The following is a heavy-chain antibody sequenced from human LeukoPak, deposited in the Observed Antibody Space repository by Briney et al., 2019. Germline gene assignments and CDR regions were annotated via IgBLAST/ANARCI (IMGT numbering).Heavy chain of an antibody. CDR3: ARDQQQLVRGYFDY. V-gene: IGHV4-38-2*02. Sequence: SETLSLTCTVSGYSISSGYYWGWIRQPPGKGPEWIGSIYHSGSTYYNPSLKSRVTISVDTSKNQFSLKLSSVTAADTAVYYCARDQQQLVRGYFDYWGQGTLVTVSS. CDR1: GYSISSGYY. D-gene: IGHD6-13*01. J-gene: IGHJ4*02. CDR2: IYHSGST.